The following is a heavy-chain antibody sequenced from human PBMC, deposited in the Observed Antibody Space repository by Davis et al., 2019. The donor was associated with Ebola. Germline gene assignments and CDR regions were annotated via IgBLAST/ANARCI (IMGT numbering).Heavy chain of an antibody. CDR1: GYSFTSYW. J-gene: IGHJ5*02. CDR2: IYPGDSDI. V-gene: IGHV5-51*01. Sequence: KVSCKGSGYSFTSYWIGWVRQMPGKGLEWMGIIYPGDSDIRYSPSFQGQVTISADKSISTAYLQWSSLKASDTAMYYCARLQQWLVGGWFDPWGQGTLVTVSS. CDR3: ARLQQWLVGGWFDP. D-gene: IGHD6-19*01.